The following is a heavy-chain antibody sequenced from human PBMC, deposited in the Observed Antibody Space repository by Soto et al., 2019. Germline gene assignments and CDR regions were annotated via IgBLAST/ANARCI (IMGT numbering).Heavy chain of an antibody. J-gene: IGHJ4*02. Sequence: GPPVKVSCKASGGSFGNSAINWVRQTPGQGLEWLGGFIPVYRTLNYAQKFQGRVTITADESTGTAYMTLSSLASNDTAVYYCATGVIWIGYFTVDSWGQGTQVTVSS. CDR2: FIPVYRTL. V-gene: IGHV1-69*13. D-gene: IGHD3-3*01. CDR3: ATGVIWIGYFTVDS. CDR1: GGSFGNSA.